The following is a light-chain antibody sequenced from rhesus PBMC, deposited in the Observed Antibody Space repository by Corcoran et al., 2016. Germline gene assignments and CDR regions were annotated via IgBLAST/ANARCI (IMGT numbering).Light chain of an antibody. CDR2: EVN. Sequence: QAALTQPHSVSGSPGQSVTISCTGTSSDIGGYNYVSWYQQHPGTAPKLMIYEVNKRPSGVSDRFSGSKSGNTASLTISGLQAEDEADYYCFSYAGSDTFVFGSGTRLTVL. V-gene: IGLV2-32*01. CDR3: FSYAGSDTFV. J-gene: IGLJ6*01. CDR1: SSDIGGYNY.